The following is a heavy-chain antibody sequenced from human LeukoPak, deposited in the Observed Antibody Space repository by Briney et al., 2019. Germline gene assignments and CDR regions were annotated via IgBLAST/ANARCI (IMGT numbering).Heavy chain of an antibody. CDR1: GGSISSYY. CDR2: IYSSGST. D-gene: IGHD3-10*01. Sequence: SETLSLTCTVSGGSISSYYWSWIRQRPGKGLEWIGYIYSSGSTNYNPSLKSRLTISVDASKNQFSLKLTSVTAADTAVYYCARAYYYGSGSYGLDYWGQGTLVTVSS. CDR3: ARAYYYGSGSYGLDY. V-gene: IGHV4-59*01. J-gene: IGHJ4*02.